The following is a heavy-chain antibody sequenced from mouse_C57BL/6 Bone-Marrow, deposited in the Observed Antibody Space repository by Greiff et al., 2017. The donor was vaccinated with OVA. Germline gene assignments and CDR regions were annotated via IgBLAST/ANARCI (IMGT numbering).Heavy chain of an antibody. CDR3: ARSEYYGRPSYWCFDV. V-gene: IGHV1-82*01. CDR1: GYAFSSSW. D-gene: IGHD1-1*01. CDR2: ICPGDGDT. Sequence: QVQLQQSGPELVKPGASVKISCKASGYAFSSSWMNWVKQRPGKGLEWIGRICPGDGDTTYTGKFKGKATLTADKSSSTAYMQLSSMTAEDSAVYFCARSEYYGRPSYWCFDVWGTGTTVTVSS. J-gene: IGHJ1*03.